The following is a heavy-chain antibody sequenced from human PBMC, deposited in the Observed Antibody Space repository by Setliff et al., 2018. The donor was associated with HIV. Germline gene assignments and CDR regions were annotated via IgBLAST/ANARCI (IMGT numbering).Heavy chain of an antibody. J-gene: IGHJ5*02. CDR1: GGSISSSSYY. D-gene: IGHD3-3*01. V-gene: IGHV4-39*07. CDR3: ARDRGSYNFWSGLARGDNWFDP. Sequence: SETLSLTCTVSGGSISSSSYYWGWIRQPPGKGLEWIGTIYNSGNTYFNPSLKSRVTMSVDTSKNQFSLNLTSVTAADTAVYYCARDRGSYNFWSGLARGDNWFDPWGQGTLVTVSS. CDR2: IYNSGNT.